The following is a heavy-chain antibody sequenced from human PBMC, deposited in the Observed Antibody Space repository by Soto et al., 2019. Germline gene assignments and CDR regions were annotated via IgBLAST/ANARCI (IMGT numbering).Heavy chain of an antibody. D-gene: IGHD5-12*01. V-gene: IGHV4-4*07. CDR1: GGSISSYY. CDR3: AREGSYTAYNFAHALQLWSLDF. CDR2: IFSSGST. Sequence: SETLSLTCTVSGGSISSYYWSWVRQPAGKGLEWIGRIFSSGSTSFNPSLESRVAMSVDTSKNHFFLNLSSVTAAAMAVYYCAREGSYTAYNFAHALQLWSLDFWGQGALVTVSS. J-gene: IGHJ4*02.